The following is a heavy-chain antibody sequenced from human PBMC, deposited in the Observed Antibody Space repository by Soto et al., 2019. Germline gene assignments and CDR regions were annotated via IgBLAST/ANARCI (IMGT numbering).Heavy chain of an antibody. CDR2: IYYSGST. D-gene: IGHD3-22*01. Sequence: SETLSLTCTVSGGSIRSGDSYWSWIRQPPGKGLEWIGDIYYSGSTYYNPSLKSRVTRSLDTSKNQFSRNLSSVTAADTAVYYCARTHYSDRSGTDYWGQGTLVTVSS. V-gene: IGHV4-30-4*01. CDR3: ARTHYSDRSGTDY. J-gene: IGHJ4*02. CDR1: GGSIRSGDSY.